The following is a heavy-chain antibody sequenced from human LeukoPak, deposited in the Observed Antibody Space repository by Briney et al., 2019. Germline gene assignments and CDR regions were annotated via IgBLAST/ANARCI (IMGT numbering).Heavy chain of an antibody. D-gene: IGHD1-26*01. J-gene: IGHJ4*02. Sequence: SETLSLTCTVSGGSISGYYWSWIRQPPGKGLEWIGYIYYSGSTNYNPSLKSRVTISVDTSKNQFSLKLSSVTAADTAVYYCARDSGSYYPFDYWGQGTLLTVSS. CDR2: IYYSGST. CDR1: GGSISGYY. CDR3: ARDSGSYYPFDY. V-gene: IGHV4-59*01.